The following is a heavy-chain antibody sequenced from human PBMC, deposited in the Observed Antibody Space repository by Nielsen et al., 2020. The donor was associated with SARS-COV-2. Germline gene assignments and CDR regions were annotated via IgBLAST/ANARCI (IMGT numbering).Heavy chain of an antibody. CDR2: ISWNSGSI. D-gene: IGHD2-21*01. J-gene: IGHJ4*02. CDR1: GFTFDDYA. Sequence: SLKISCAASGFTFDDYAMHWVRQAPGKGLEWVSGISWNSGSIGYADSVKGRFTISRDNAKNSLYLQMNSLRAEDTAVYYCARDLWSDTGYWGQGTLVTVSS. V-gene: IGHV3-9*01. CDR3: ARDLWSDTGY.